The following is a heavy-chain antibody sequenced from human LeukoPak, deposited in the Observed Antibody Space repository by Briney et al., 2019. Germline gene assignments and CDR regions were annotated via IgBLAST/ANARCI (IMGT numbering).Heavy chain of an antibody. D-gene: IGHD6-13*01. CDR2: INSDGSST. J-gene: IGHJ3*02. V-gene: IGHV3-74*01. CDR3: TRQQLDAFDI. Sequence: GGSLRLSCAASGCTFSTYWMHWVRQAPGTGLVWVSRINSDGSSTTYADSVKGRFTISRDNAKNTLSLQMNSLRAEDTAVYYCTRQQLDAFDIWSPGTMVTVSS. CDR1: GCTFSTYW.